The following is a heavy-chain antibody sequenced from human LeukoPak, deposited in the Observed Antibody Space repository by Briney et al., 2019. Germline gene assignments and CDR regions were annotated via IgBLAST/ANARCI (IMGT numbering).Heavy chain of an antibody. D-gene: IGHD5-24*01. CDR3: ARRVDGYNYAAVDY. V-gene: IGHV5-51*01. CDR1: GYSFTSYW. J-gene: IGHJ4*02. Sequence: GESLKISCKGSGYSFTSYWIGWVRQMPGKGLEWMGIISLGDSDTRYSPSFQGQVTISADKSISTAHLQWSSLKASDTAMYFCARRVDGYNYAAVDYWGQGTLVTVSS. CDR2: ISLGDSDT.